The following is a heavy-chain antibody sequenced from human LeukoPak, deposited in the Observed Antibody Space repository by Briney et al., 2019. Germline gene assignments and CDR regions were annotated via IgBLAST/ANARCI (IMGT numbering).Heavy chain of an antibody. CDR2: IYYSGST. V-gene: IGHV4-59*12. J-gene: IGHJ5*02. CDR3: AKNGQSGFSFDP. D-gene: IGHD2-8*01. Sequence: SETLSLTCTVFGGSISSYYWSWIRQPPGKGLEWIGYIYYSGSTNYNPSLKSRVTISIDTSRNQFSLKLSSVTAADTAVYYCAKNGQSGFSFDPWGQGTLVTVSS. CDR1: GGSISSYY.